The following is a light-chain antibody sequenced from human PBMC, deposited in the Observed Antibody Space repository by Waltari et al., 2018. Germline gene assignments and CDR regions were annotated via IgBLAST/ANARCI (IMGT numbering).Light chain of an antibody. Sequence: QSALTQPASVSGSPGQSITISCTGTSGDVGSYALVSLYQQHPGKAPKLRIYGVYTRPPGVFNSFPGPNFGKTGFLTISGLQAEDEADYYCCSYAGSSTFTFGGGTKLTVL. V-gene: IGLV2-23*02. CDR1: SGDVGSYAL. CDR2: GVY. J-gene: IGLJ2*01. CDR3: CSYAGSSTFT.